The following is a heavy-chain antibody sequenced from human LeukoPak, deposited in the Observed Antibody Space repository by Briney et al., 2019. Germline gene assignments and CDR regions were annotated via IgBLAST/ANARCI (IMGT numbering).Heavy chain of an antibody. Sequence: GGSLRLSCAASGFTFSYYTMHWVRQAPGKGLEWVAVISYDGSNKHYADSVKGRFTISRDNSKNTLYLQMNSLRAEDTAVYYCARVLNYYDSSGYYFSYWGQGTLVTVSS. CDR3: ARVLNYYDSSGYYFSY. CDR2: ISYDGSNK. CDR1: GFTFSYYT. V-gene: IGHV3-30-3*01. J-gene: IGHJ4*02. D-gene: IGHD3-22*01.